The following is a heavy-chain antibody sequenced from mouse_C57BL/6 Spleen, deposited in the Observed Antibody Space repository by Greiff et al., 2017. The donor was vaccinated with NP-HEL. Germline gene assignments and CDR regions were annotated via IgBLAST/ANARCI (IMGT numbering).Heavy chain of an antibody. J-gene: IGHJ3*01. CDR2: IDPEDGET. CDR3: ARNGKAAQAFAY. D-gene: IGHD3-2*02. V-gene: IGHV14-2*01. Sequence: EVQLQQSGAELVKPGASVKLSCTASGFNIKDYYMHWVKQRTEQGLEWIGRIDPEDGETKYAPKFQGKATLTADTSSNTAYLQLSSLTSEDTAVYYCARNGKAAQAFAYWGQGTLVTVSA. CDR1: GFNIKDYY.